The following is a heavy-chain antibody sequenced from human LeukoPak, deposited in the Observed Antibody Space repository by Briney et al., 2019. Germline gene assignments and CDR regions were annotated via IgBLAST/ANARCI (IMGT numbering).Heavy chain of an antibody. CDR2: ISAYNGNT. CDR3: ARGPSLYCSGGSCHSIIHYGMDV. CDR1: GCTFTSYG. J-gene: IGHJ6*02. Sequence: ASVKVSCRASGCTFTSYGISWVRQAPGQGLEWMGWISAYNGNTNYAQKLQGRVTMTTDTSTSTAYMELRSLRSDDTAVYYCARGPSLYCSGGSCHSIIHYGMDVWGQGTTVTVSS. D-gene: IGHD2-15*01. V-gene: IGHV1-18*01.